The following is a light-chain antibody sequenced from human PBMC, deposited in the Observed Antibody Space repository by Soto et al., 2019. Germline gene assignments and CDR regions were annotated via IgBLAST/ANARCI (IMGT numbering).Light chain of an antibody. Sequence: QSVLTQPASVSGSPGQSITISCPGTSSDVGGYNYVSWYQQHPGKDPKLMIYEVSNRPSGVSNRFSGSKSGNTASLTISGLQAEDEADYYCSSYTSSSTRVFGGGTKLTVL. CDR3: SSYTSSSTRV. CDR2: EVS. J-gene: IGLJ3*02. CDR1: SSDVGGYNY. V-gene: IGLV2-14*01.